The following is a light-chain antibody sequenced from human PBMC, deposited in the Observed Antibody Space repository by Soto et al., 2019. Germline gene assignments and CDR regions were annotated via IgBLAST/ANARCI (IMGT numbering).Light chain of an antibody. Sequence: EIVLTQSPATLSVSRGESDTLXFRASQSVSGNLAWYQQKPGQAPRLLIYDASTRATGIPARFSGSGSGTEFTLTISSLQSEDFALYFCQQHNNWPITFGQGTRLEIK. CDR3: QQHNNWPIT. CDR2: DAS. CDR1: QSVSGN. J-gene: IGKJ5*01. V-gene: IGKV3-15*01.